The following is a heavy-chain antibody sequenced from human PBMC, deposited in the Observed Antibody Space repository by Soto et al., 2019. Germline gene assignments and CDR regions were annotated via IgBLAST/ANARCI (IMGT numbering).Heavy chain of an antibody. CDR1: GYTFTNYA. V-gene: IGHV1-3*01. CDR3: ASGLGGWTGY. J-gene: IGHJ4*02. D-gene: IGHD6-19*01. CDR2: INAGNGNT. Sequence: QVQVVQSGAEVKKPGASVKVSCKASGYTFTNYAMQWVRQAPGQRPEWMGWINAGNGNTKYSQKFQGRVTITGDASASTAYIELRSLRSDDTAVYYGASGLGGWTGYWGQGTLGTGSS.